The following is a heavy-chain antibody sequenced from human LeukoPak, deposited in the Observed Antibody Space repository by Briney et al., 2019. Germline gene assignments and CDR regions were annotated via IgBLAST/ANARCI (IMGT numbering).Heavy chain of an antibody. CDR1: GFTFSDYW. V-gene: IGHV3-7*03. CDR2: IKQDASEK. Sequence: GGSLRLSCAASGFTFSDYWMNWVRQAPGKGLEWVAIIKQDASEKLYVDSVKGRFTISRDNAKSSVYLQINSLRAEDTAVYYCAKDEGLRPGDYWGQGTLVTVSS. D-gene: IGHD5-12*01. J-gene: IGHJ4*02. CDR3: AKDEGLRPGDY.